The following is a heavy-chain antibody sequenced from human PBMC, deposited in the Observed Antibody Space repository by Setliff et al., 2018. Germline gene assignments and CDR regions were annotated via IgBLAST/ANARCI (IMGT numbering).Heavy chain of an antibody. J-gene: IGHJ4*02. Sequence: SETLSLTCSVYGESFSNNYWSWIRQSPGRGLEWIGESNHGGSTSYNPSLKSRLTMSVDTSKNQFSLKLTSVTAADSAVYYCARDPGVHSGTWCLDSWGQGTQVTVSS. CDR1: GESFSNNY. V-gene: IGHV4-34*01. CDR3: ARDPGVHSGTWCLDS. D-gene: IGHD2-8*01. CDR2: SNHGGST.